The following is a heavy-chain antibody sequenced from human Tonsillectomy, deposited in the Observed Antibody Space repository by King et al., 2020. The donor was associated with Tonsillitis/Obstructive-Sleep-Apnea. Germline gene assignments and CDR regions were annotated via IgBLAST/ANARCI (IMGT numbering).Heavy chain of an antibody. CDR1: GFTFDDYA. CDR3: AKDYYDILTGSGYYYYMDV. CDR2: ISGDGGST. Sequence: VQLVESGGGVVQPGGSLRLSCAASGFTFDDYAIHWVRQAPGKGLEWVSLISGDGGSTYYADSGKGRFTISRDNSKNSLYLQMNSLRTEDTALYYCAKDYYDILTGSGYYYYMDVWGKGTTVTVSS. D-gene: IGHD3-9*01. J-gene: IGHJ6*03. V-gene: IGHV3-43*02.